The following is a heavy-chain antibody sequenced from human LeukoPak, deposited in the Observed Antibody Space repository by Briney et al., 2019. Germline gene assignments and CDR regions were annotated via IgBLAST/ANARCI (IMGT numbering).Heavy chain of an antibody. CDR2: ICGSGGTT. CDR3: ARDYADSVGYFFFDY. V-gene: IGHV3-23*01. CDR1: GFTFNNYA. J-gene: IGHJ4*02. D-gene: IGHD4-17*01. Sequence: PGGSLRLSCAASGFTFNNYAMNWVRQAPGKGLEWVSSICGSGGTTYYADPEKRGFTISRDNSQHTLYLQMNSLSAEDTAVYYCARDYADSVGYFFFDYWGQGTLVTVSS.